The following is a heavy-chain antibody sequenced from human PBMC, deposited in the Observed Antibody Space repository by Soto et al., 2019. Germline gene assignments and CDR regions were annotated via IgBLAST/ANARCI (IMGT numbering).Heavy chain of an antibody. CDR3: ARDRRVVETAMRHNWFDP. D-gene: IGHD2-21*02. CDR2: INSDGSST. Sequence: EVQLVESGGGLVQPGGSLRLSCAASGFTFSRYWMHWVRQAPGKGLVWVSRINSDGSSTSYADSVKGRFTISRDNAKNTLYLQMNCLRAEDTAVYYCARDRRVVETAMRHNWFDPWGQGTLVTVSS. J-gene: IGHJ5*02. CDR1: GFTFSRYW. V-gene: IGHV3-74*01.